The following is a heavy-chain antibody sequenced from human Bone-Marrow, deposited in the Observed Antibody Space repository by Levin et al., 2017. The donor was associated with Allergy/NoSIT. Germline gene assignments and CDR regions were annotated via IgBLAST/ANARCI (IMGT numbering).Heavy chain of an antibody. CDR2: IFHSGSV. CDR1: GGSMSSGGYS. J-gene: IGHJ5*02. V-gene: IGHV4-30-2*01. CDR3: ARGWRISLLRGEIVNWFDP. Sequence: PSETLSLTCAVSGGSMSSGGYSWSWLRQPPGKGLEWIGHIFHSGSVFYNPALKSRVTISVDRSKNQFSLKVSSVTAADTAFYYCARGWRISLLRGEIVNWFDPWARGTLVIVSS. D-gene: IGHD3-10*01.